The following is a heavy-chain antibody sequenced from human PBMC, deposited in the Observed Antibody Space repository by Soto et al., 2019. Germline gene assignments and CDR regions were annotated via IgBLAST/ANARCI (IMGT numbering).Heavy chain of an antibody. V-gene: IGHV3-7*01. Sequence: PGGSLRLSCAASGFTFSSYWMTWVRQAPGKGLEWVANIKQDGSEKYYADSVKGRFTISRDNAKNSLYLQMNSLRDEDTAVYYCARDLWQLANDFWSGYYIGTDVWVQGTTVTVSS. D-gene: IGHD3-3*01. J-gene: IGHJ6*02. CDR3: ARDLWQLANDFWSGYYIGTDV. CDR1: GFTFSSYW. CDR2: IKQDGSEK.